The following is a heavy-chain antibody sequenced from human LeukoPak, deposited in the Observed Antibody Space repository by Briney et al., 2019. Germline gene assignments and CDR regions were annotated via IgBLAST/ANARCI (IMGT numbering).Heavy chain of an antibody. J-gene: IGHJ4*02. CDR1: GFTFSSYW. Sequence: GGSLRLSCAASGFTFSSYWMSWVRQAPGKGLEWVANIKQDGSEKYYVDSVKGRFTISRDNGKNSLYLQMNSLRAEDTAVYYCARQKQWLAVYYFDYWGQGTLVTVSS. D-gene: IGHD6-19*01. CDR3: ARQKQWLAVYYFDY. CDR2: IKQDGSEK. V-gene: IGHV3-7*01.